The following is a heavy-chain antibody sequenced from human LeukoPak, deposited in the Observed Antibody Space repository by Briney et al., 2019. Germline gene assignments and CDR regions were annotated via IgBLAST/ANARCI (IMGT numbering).Heavy chain of an antibody. CDR2: IDKKDKGYATAT. Sequence: GESLKLSCAASGFTFSGSAIHCVRQSSGKGLEWVGQIDKKDKGYATATAYAASVKGRFTISRDDSINTAYLQMKSLKTEHTALYYCTRDSGTYNWFDPWGQGTLVTVSS. CDR3: TRDSGTYNWFDP. D-gene: IGHD1-26*01. V-gene: IGHV3-73*01. CDR1: GFTFSGSA. J-gene: IGHJ5*02.